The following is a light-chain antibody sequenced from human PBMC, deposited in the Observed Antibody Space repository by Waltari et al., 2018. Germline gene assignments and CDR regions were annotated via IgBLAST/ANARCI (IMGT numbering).Light chain of an antibody. CDR2: GAS. CDR1: RNVRTN. V-gene: IGKV3-15*01. CDR3: QQYDDSSPWT. J-gene: IGKJ1*01. Sequence: EIVMTQSPATLAVSPGVRVTLSYRASRNVRTNLAWYQHKPGQTPRLLISGASTRALGVPDRFSGAGSGTDFTLTISSLRSEDFAVYYCQQYDDSSPWTFGQGTKVEIK.